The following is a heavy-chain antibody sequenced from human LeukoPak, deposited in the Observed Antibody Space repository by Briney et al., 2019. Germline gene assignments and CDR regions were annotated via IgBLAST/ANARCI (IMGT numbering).Heavy chain of an antibody. Sequence: GASVKVSCKASGYTLTGYYMHWVRQAPGQGLEWMGGIIPIFGTANYAQKFQGRVTITADESTSTAYMELSSLRSEDTAVYYCARNLAGGVTRFDPWGQGTLVTVSS. D-gene: IGHD2-8*01. CDR2: IIPIFGTA. CDR3: ARNLAGGVTRFDP. V-gene: IGHV1-69*13. J-gene: IGHJ5*02. CDR1: GYTLTGYY.